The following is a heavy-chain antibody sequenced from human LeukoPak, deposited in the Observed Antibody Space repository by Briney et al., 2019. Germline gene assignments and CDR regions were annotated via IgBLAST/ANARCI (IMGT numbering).Heavy chain of an antibody. J-gene: IGHJ4*02. Sequence: GGPLRLSCAASGFTFSSYAMSWVRQAPGKGLEWVSSISASGESTYYADSVKGRFTISRDNAKNTLYLQMNTLRAEDTAVYYCASGHKTNLNYWGQGTLVTVSS. CDR2: ISASGEST. CDR1: GFTFSSYA. V-gene: IGHV3-23*01. D-gene: IGHD6-25*01. CDR3: ASGHKTNLNY.